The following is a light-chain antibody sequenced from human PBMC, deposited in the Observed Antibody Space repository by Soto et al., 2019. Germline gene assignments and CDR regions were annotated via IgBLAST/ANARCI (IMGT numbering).Light chain of an antibody. J-gene: IGLJ2*01. V-gene: IGLV2-23*02. Sequence: QSALTQPASVSGSPGQSITISCTGTSSDVGSYNLVSWYQQHPGKAPKLMIYEVSKRPSGVSNRFSGSKSGNTASLTISGLQAEDEGDYYCCSYAGSSTVVFGGGTKLTV. CDR2: EVS. CDR1: SSDVGSYNL. CDR3: CSYAGSSTVV.